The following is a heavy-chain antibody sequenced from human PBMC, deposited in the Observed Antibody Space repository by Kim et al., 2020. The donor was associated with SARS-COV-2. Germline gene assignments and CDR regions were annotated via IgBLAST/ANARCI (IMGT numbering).Heavy chain of an antibody. V-gene: IGHV1-69*13. D-gene: IGHD2-21*02. Sequence: SVKVSCKASGGTFGTYAISWLRQAPGQGLEWMGGIIPIVGKRNYAQKFQGRVTINADESTTTAYMELSSLTSEDTAVYYCATLEGEYCGVDCYNDAFDFWGQGTMVIVSS. CDR1: GGTFGTYA. J-gene: IGHJ3*01. CDR3: ATLEGEYCGVDCYNDAFDF. CDR2: IIPIVGKR.